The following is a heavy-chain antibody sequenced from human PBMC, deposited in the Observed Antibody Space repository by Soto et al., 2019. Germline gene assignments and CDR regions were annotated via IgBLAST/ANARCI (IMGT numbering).Heavy chain of an antibody. V-gene: IGHV4-4*07. CDR1: GASISNYY. D-gene: IGHD5-18*01. CDR3: ARDRQHPGDTAMVSAFDI. J-gene: IGHJ3*02. CDR2: GYNIDNI. Sequence: SETLSLTCSVSGASISNYYWSWIRQPAGKGLEWIGRGYNIDNISYNPSLKSRVTMSVDTSKNQFSLKLSSVTAADTAVYYCARDRQHPGDTAMVSAFDIWGQGTMVTVSS.